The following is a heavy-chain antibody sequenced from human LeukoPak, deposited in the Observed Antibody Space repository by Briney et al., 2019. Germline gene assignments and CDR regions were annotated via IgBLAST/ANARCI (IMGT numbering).Heavy chain of an antibody. CDR3: ARGEYYDSSGYYYDDAFDI. D-gene: IGHD3-22*01. V-gene: IGHV3-48*01. CDR2: IDGTSRSI. CDR1: GFXFSTYG. Sequence: GGSLRLSCAASGFXFSTYGMSWVRQAPGKGLEWVSYIDGTSRSIYYADSVRGRFTVSRDNAKNSVFLQMNSLRAEDTAVYYCARGEYYDSSGYYYDDAFDIWGQGAMVTVSS. J-gene: IGHJ3*02.